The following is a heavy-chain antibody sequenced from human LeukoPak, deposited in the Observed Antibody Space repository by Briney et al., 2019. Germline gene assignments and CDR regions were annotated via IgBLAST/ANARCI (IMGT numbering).Heavy chain of an antibody. J-gene: IGHJ6*02. CDR3: ARQPDYSPYYYGMDV. CDR1: GFTFSSYA. V-gene: IGHV3-30-3*01. D-gene: IGHD4-11*01. CDR2: ISYDGSNK. Sequence: QPGGSLRLSCAASGFTFSSYAMHWVRQAPGKGLEWVALISYDGSNKYYADSVKGRFTISRDNAKNSLYLQMNSLRDEDTAMYYCARQPDYSPYYYGMDVWGQGTTVTVSS.